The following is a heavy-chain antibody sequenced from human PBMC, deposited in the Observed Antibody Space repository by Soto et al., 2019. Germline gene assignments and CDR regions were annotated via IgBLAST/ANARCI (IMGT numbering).Heavy chain of an antibody. CDR1: GGSISSYY. CDR3: ARHNYGSGSTYFDY. J-gene: IGHJ4*02. D-gene: IGHD3-10*01. Sequence: QVQLQESGPGLVKPSETLSLTCTVSGGSISSYYWSWIRQPPGKGLEWIGYIYYSGSTNYNPSLKRRVTXXVXPXXNQFSLKLNSMTAADTAVYYCARHNYGSGSTYFDYWGQGTLVTVSS. CDR2: IYYSGST. V-gene: IGHV4-59*08.